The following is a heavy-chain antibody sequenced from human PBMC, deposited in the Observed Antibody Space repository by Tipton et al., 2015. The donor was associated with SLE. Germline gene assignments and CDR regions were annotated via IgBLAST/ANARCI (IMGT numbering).Heavy chain of an antibody. V-gene: IGHV4-59*11. Sequence: TLSLTCTISGASISSHYWSWIRQPPGKGLEWIGYIYYSGNTNYNPSVRSRVSISLDTSKNQFSLKVKSVTTADTAVYYCARDKSSHSKYILDYWGQGTLVTVSS. J-gene: IGHJ4*02. CDR1: GASISSHY. CDR2: IYYSGNT. D-gene: IGHD3-3*02. CDR3: ARDKSSHSKYILDY.